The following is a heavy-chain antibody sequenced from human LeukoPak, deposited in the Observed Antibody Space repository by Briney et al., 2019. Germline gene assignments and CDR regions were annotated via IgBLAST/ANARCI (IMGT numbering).Heavy chain of an antibody. CDR1: GGSISDYY. V-gene: IGHV4-59*01. D-gene: IGHD6-6*01. CDR2: VYYSGST. CDR3: ARGHLVFAY. J-gene: IGHJ4*02. Sequence: SETLSLTCTVSGGSISDYYWSWIRQPPGKGLEWIGYVYYSGSTSYNPSLESRVTISVDTSKNQFSLKVSSVTAADTALYYCARGHLVFAYWGQGTLVTVSS.